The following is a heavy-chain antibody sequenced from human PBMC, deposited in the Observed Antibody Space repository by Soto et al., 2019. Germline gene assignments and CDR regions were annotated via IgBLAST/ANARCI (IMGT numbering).Heavy chain of an antibody. J-gene: IGHJ6*02. CDR3: ARGGPGRPYKYYYGSGSYYPTGYYYYGMDV. CDR2: IYYNGST. CDR1: GGSISSYC. Sequence: ASETLSLTCTVSGGSISSYCWSWIRQPPGKGMGWIGYIYYNGSTNYNPSLKSRVTISVDTSKNQFSLKLSSVTAADTAVYYCARGGPGRPYKYYYGSGSYYPTGYYYYGMDVWGQGTTVTVS. V-gene: IGHV4-59*01. D-gene: IGHD3-10*01.